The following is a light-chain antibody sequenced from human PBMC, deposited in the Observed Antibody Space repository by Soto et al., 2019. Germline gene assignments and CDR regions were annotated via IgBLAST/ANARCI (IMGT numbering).Light chain of an antibody. CDR2: QHS. CDR3: QAWESSTDVV. CDR1: KLGDKY. J-gene: IGLJ2*01. V-gene: IGLV3-1*01. Sequence: SYELTQPPSVSVSPGQTASITCSGDKLGDKYTCWYQQKPGQSPVLVIYQHSQRPSGIPERFSGSNSGNTATLTISGTQAMDEADYYCQAWESSTDVVFGGGTKLTVL.